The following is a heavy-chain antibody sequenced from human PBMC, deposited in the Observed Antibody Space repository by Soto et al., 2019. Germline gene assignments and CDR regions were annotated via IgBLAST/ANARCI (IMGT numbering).Heavy chain of an antibody. CDR2: ISYDGSNR. D-gene: IGHD3-16*01. J-gene: IGHJ4*02. CDR1: GFPFTTYG. CDR3: SGGQYYFDS. Sequence: QVQLVESGGGVVQPGRSLRLSCAASGFPFTTYGMHWVREGPGKGLEWVAVISYDGSNRYYADSVKGRFTISRDNSKNTLYLQMNDLRPEDTALYYCSGGQYYFDSRGRETLVTVSS. V-gene: IGHV3-30*03.